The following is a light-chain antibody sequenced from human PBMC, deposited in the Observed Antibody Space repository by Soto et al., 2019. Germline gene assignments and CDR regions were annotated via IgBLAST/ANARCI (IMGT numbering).Light chain of an antibody. Sequence: EIVLTQSPGTLSLSPGERATLSCRASQSIVRSYLAWYQQKPGQAPRLLIYGASSRATGIPDRFSGSESVTDFTLTISRLEPEDFAVYYCQQYGSSPYTFGQGTKLEIK. CDR1: QSIVRSY. J-gene: IGKJ2*01. CDR3: QQYGSSPYT. CDR2: GAS. V-gene: IGKV3-20*01.